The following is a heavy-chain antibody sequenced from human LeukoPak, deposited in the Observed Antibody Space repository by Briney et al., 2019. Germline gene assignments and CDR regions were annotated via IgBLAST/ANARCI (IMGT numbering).Heavy chain of an antibody. CDR3: ARIHGTYCSSTSCYPAYYFDY. J-gene: IGHJ4*02. D-gene: IGHD2-2*01. Sequence: SETLSLTCSVSGGSISSSNYYWGWVRQPPGKGLDWIATIYYTGSTYYNPSLKSRVTMSVDTSKNQFSLKLSSVTAADTAVYYCARIHGTYCSSTSCYPAYYFDYWGQGTLVTVSS. CDR1: GGSISSSNYY. V-gene: IGHV4-39*07. CDR2: IYYTGST.